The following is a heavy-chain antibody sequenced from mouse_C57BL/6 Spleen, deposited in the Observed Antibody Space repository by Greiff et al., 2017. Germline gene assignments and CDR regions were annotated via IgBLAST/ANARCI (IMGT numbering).Heavy chain of an antibody. CDR1: GYTFTSYG. J-gene: IGHJ4*01. Sequence: VQLQQSGAELARPGASVKLSCKASGYTFTSYGISWVKQRTGQGLEWIGEIYPRSGNTYYNEKFKGKATLTADKSSRTAYMELRSLTSEDSAVYFCARDSNYPYYAMDYWGQGTSVTVSS. CDR2: IYPRSGNT. D-gene: IGHD2-5*01. V-gene: IGHV1-81*01. CDR3: ARDSNYPYYAMDY.